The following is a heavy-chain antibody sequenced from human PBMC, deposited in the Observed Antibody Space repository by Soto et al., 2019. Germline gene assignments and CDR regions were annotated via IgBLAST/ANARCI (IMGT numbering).Heavy chain of an antibody. CDR2: VSYSGST. J-gene: IGHJ2*01. CDR3: ARGQWYFDL. Sequence: QVQLQESGPGLVKPSETLSLTCAVSGVSITGHHWSWIRQSPGKGLEWIGYVSYSGSTKYKPSLKTPVTISLDTSEGQVSLELSSVTAADTAVYYCARGQWYFDLWGRGTLVTVSS. V-gene: IGHV4-59*11. CDR1: GVSITGHH.